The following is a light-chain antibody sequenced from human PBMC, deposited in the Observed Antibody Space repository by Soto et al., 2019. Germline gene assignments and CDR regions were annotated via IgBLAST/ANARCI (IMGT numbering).Light chain of an antibody. Sequence: DIQMTQSPSPLSASVGDRVTITCRASQSISTFLNWYQQKPGKAPKLLIYGASNLESGVPSTFSGSGSGTDFTFTISSLQPEDFATYYCQQCFSTPLLTFGGGTKVEIK. CDR2: GAS. CDR1: QSISTF. V-gene: IGKV1-39*01. J-gene: IGKJ4*01. CDR3: QQCFSTPLLT.